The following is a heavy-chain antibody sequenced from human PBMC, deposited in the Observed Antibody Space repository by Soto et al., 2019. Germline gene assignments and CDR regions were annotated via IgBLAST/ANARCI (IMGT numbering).Heavy chain of an antibody. Sequence: SETLSLTCTVSGGSISSYYWSWIRQPPGKGLEWIGDIYYSGSTNYNPSLKSRVTISVDTSKNQFSLKLSSVTAADTAVYYCARHYDTWGQGTLVTVSS. V-gene: IGHV4-59*08. CDR2: IYYSGST. CDR3: ARHYDT. CDR1: GGSISSYY. J-gene: IGHJ5*02.